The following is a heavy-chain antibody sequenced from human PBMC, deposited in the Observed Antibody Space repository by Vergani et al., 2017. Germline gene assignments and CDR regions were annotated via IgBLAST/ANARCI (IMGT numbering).Heavy chain of an antibody. CDR2: MNPNSGNT. D-gene: IGHD3-3*01. Sequence: QVQLVQSGAEVKKPGASVKVSCKASGYTFTSYDINWVRQATGQGLEWMGWMNPNSGNTGYAQKFQGRVTMTRNTSISTAYMELSSLRSEDTAVYYCARGLREYGFLEWFGNNWFDPWGQGTLVTVSS. CDR1: GYTFTSYD. J-gene: IGHJ5*02. CDR3: ARGLREYGFLEWFGNNWFDP. V-gene: IGHV1-8*01.